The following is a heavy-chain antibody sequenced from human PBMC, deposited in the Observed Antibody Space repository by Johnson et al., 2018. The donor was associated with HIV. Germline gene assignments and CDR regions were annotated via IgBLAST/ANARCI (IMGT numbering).Heavy chain of an antibody. CDR2: IKQDASEK. D-gene: IGHD4-11*01. V-gene: IGHV3-7*01. CDR1: GFTFSSYW. Sequence: VQLVESGGGLVQPGGSLRLSCVASGFTFSSYWMSWVRQAPGKGLECVANIKQDASEKYYVDSLKGRFTISRDNAKNSLYLQMNSLRAEDTAVYYCARDDDYSKVRAFDIWGQGTMVTVSS. CDR3: ARDDDYSKVRAFDI. J-gene: IGHJ3*02.